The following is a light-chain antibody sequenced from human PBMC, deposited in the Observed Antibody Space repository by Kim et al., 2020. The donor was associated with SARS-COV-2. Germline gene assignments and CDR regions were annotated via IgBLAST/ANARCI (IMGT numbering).Light chain of an antibody. V-gene: IGLV2-14*03. Sequence: HAIIISCTGTSSDVGGYNYVSWYQQHPGNAPKLMIFDVSERPSGVSYRFSGSKSGSTASLTISGLQADDEADYYCSSFAAGNTHVFGPGTKVTVL. J-gene: IGLJ1*01. CDR1: SSDVGGYNY. CDR3: SSFAAGNTHV. CDR2: DVS.